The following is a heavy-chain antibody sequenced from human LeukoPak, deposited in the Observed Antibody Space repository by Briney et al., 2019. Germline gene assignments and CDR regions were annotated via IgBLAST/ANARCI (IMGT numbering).Heavy chain of an antibody. CDR3: ARRALGYCSGGSCYTSYYFDY. J-gene: IGHJ4*02. D-gene: IGHD2-15*01. V-gene: IGHV4-34*01. CDR1: GGSFSGYY. CDR2: INHSGST. Sequence: SETLSLTCAVYGGSFSGYYWSWIRQPPGKGLEWIGEINHSGSTSYNPSLKSRVTISVDTSKNQFSLKLSSVTAADTAVYYCARRALGYCSGGSCYTSYYFDYWGQGTLATVSS.